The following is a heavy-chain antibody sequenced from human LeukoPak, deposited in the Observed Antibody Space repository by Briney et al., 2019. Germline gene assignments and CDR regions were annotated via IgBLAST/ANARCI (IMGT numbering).Heavy chain of an antibody. CDR2: TNSGGTST. J-gene: IGHJ4*02. D-gene: IGHD2-8*01. V-gene: IGHV3-23*01. Sequence: GGSLRLSCATSGFPFSDFSMSWIRQAPGEGLEWISTTNSGGTSTYYAESVKGRFTISRDNSKNTLYLQMSSLRVEDTAVYYCAKQSYARSLGEGGPGTLVSVSS. CDR1: GFPFSDFS. CDR3: AKQSYARSLGE.